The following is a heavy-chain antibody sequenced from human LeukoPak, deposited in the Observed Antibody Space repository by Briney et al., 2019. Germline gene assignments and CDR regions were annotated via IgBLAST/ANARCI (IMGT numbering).Heavy chain of an antibody. CDR2: IYHSGST. V-gene: IGHV4-38-2*01. CDR3: ARLGRCSSTSCFDP. J-gene: IGHJ5*02. D-gene: IGHD2-2*01. CDR1: GYSISSGYY. Sequence: PSETLSLTCAVSGYSISSGYYWGWIRQPPGKGQEWIGSIYHSGSTYYNPSLKSRVTISVDTSKNQFSLKLSSVTAADTAVYYCARLGRCSSTSCFDPWGQGTLVTVSS.